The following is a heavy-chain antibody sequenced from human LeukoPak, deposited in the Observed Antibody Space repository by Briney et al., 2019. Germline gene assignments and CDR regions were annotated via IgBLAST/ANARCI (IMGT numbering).Heavy chain of an antibody. Sequence: ASVKVSCKASGYTFTSYYMHWVRQAPGQGLEWMGIINPSGGSTSYAQKFQGRVTMTRDMSTSTVYMELSSLRSEDTAVYYCAKDHGGGIVATILNRALGYWGQGTLVTVSS. CDR3: AKDHGGGIVATILNRALGY. V-gene: IGHV1-46*01. D-gene: IGHD5-12*01. CDR1: GYTFTSYY. J-gene: IGHJ4*02. CDR2: INPSGGST.